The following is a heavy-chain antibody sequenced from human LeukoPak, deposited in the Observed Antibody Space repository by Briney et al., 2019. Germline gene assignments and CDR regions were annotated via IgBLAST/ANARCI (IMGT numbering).Heavy chain of an antibody. Sequence: GGSLRLSCAGSGFTFSTYSMSWVRQAPGKGLEWVANIKQDGGQIYYLESVKGRFTVSRDNAKNSLYLQMNSLRAEDTAVYYCARLGARQMLEYWGQGTLVTVSS. CDR1: GFTFSTYS. CDR2: IKQDGGQI. J-gene: IGHJ4*02. V-gene: IGHV3-7*01. D-gene: IGHD4-17*01. CDR3: ARLGARQMLEY.